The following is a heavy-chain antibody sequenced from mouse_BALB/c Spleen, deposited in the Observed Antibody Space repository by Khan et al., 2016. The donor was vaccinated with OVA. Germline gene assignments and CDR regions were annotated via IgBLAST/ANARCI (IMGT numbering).Heavy chain of an antibody. D-gene: IGHD1-3*01. CDR1: GYTFTTAG. J-gene: IGHJ4*01. CDR3: ARGGAALYRSDGGAMDS. CDR2: INTHSGVP. V-gene: IGHV9-4*02. Sequence: IQLVQSGPELKKPGETVRISCKASGYTFTTAGMQWVQKMPGKGLKWIGWINTHSGVPKYAEDFKGRFVFSLETSASTAYLQITNLKTEDTATYFCARGGAALYRSDGGAMDSWGQGTSVTVSS.